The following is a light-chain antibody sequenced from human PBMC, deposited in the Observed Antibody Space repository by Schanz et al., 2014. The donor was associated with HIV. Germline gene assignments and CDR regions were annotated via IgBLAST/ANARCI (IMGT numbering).Light chain of an antibody. CDR1: QGIRND. J-gene: IGKJ2*01. V-gene: IGKV1-17*01. Sequence: DIQMTQSPSSLSASVGDRVTITCRASQGIRNDLGWYQQKPGKAPKRLIYAASSLQSGVPSRFSGSGSGTEFTLTISSLQPDDFATYYCQQYNRYSPYNFGLGTRLEIK. CDR2: AAS. CDR3: QQYNRYSPYN.